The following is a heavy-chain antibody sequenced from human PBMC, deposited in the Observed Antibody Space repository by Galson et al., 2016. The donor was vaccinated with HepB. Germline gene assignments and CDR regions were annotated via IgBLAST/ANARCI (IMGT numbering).Heavy chain of an antibody. CDR2: ISYDGNTQ. CDR3: AKQFGSGTYYLRSLVY. CDR1: GFTSSNFG. V-gene: IGHV3-30*18. D-gene: IGHD3-10*01. Sequence: SLRLSCAASGFTSSNFGFHWVRQAPGKGLEWVAAISYDGNTQYYGDSLKGRFTISRDSSKSTIFLQMSSLRAEDTATYYCAKQFGSGTYYLRSLVYWGQGTKVTVSS. J-gene: IGHJ4*02.